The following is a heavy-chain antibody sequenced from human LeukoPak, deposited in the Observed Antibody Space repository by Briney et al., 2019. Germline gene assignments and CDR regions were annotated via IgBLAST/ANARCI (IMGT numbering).Heavy chain of an antibody. CDR3: ATSVGTTGTT. CDR2: LHTSGSP. Sequence: SETLSLTCTVSGVSLKNYYWSWIRQSAEKGLEWIGRLHTSGSPAYNPSLKSRVTMSVDTSKNQFSLKLSSVTAADTAVYYCATSVGTTGTTWGQGTLVIVSS. D-gene: IGHD1-1*01. J-gene: IGHJ4*02. CDR1: GVSLKNYY. V-gene: IGHV4-4*07.